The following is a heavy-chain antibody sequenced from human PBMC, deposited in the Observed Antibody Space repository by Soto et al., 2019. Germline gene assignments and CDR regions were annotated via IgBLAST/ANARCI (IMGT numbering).Heavy chain of an antibody. J-gene: IGHJ6*02. Sequence: GASVKVSCKASGGTFSSYTISWVRQAPGQGLEWMGRIIPILGIANYAQKFQGRVTITADKSTSTAYMELSSLRSEDTAVYYCARSPRRGIVATISWACSGGSCYYYYGMDVWGQGTTVTVSS. CDR1: GGTFSSYT. CDR2: IIPILGIA. V-gene: IGHV1-69*02. CDR3: ARSPRRGIVATISWACSGGSCYYYYGMDV. D-gene: IGHD2-15*01.